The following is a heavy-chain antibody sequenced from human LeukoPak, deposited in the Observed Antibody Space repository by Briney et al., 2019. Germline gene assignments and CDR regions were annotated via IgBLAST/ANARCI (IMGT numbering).Heavy chain of an antibody. D-gene: IGHD3-16*02. J-gene: IGHJ5*02. CDR1: GYTFTGYY. Sequence: ASVKVSCKASGYTFTGYYMHWVRQAPGQGLEWMGWINPNNGGTNYAQKFQGRVTMTRDMSTSTVYMELSSLRSEDTAVYYCAKVRHDYVWGSYRLNWFDPWGQGTLVTVSS. V-gene: IGHV1-2*02. CDR3: AKVRHDYVWGSYRLNWFDP. CDR2: INPNNGGT.